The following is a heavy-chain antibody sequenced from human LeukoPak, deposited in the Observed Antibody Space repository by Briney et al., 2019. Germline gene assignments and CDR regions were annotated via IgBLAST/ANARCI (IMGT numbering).Heavy chain of an antibody. CDR1: GGSISSSSYY. Sequence: SETLSLTCTVSGGSISSSSYYWGWIRQPPGKGLEWIGSIYYSGSTYYNPSLKSRVTISVDTSKNQFSLKLSSVTAADTAVYYCARDCRDRGSYRPEYWGQGTLV. CDR3: ARDCRDRGSYRPEY. D-gene: IGHD1-26*01. CDR2: IYYSGST. J-gene: IGHJ4*02. V-gene: IGHV4-39*07.